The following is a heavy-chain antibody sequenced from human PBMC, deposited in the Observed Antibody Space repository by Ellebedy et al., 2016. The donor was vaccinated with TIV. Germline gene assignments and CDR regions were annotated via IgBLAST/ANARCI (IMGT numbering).Heavy chain of an antibody. D-gene: IGHD3-3*01. V-gene: IGHV3-30*04. CDR3: AGDLDV. Sequence: GESLKISCAASGFPFDSYVMNWVRQAPGKGLEWVALISYDGSNKYFADSVKGRFTISRDNAESILYLQMNSLRVEDTAMYYCAGDLDVWGQGILVTVSS. CDR1: GFPFDSYV. J-gene: IGHJ4*02. CDR2: ISYDGSNK.